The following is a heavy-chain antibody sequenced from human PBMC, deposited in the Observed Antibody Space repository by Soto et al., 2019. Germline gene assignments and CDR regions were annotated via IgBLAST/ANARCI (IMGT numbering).Heavy chain of an antibody. CDR1: GYTFTSYA. V-gene: IGHV1-3*01. CDR3: AREVEDCSGGSCYSSWFDP. J-gene: IGHJ5*02. CDR2: INAGNGNT. D-gene: IGHD2-15*01. Sequence: GASVKVSCKASGYTFTSYAMRWVRQAPGQRLEWMGWINAGNGNTKYSQKFQGRVTITRDTSASTAYMELSSLRSEDTAVYYCAREVEDCSGGSCYSSWFDPWGQGTLVTVSS.